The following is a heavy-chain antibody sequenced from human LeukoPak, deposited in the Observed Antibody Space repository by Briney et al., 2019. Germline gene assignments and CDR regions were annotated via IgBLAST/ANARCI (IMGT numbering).Heavy chain of an antibody. D-gene: IGHD2-2*02. CDR1: GFTFSSYG. Sequence: PGKSLRLSCAASGFTFSSYGMRWVRQAPGKGLEWVAVIWYDGSNKYYADSVKGRFTISRDNSKNTLYLQMNSLRAEDTAVYYCARGFYCSSTSCYNNWFDPWSQGTLVTVSS. CDR3: ARGFYCSSTSCYNNWFDP. CDR2: IWYDGSNK. V-gene: IGHV3-33*01. J-gene: IGHJ5*02.